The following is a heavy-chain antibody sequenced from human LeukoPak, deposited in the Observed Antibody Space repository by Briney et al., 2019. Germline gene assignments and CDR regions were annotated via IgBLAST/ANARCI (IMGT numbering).Heavy chain of an antibody. V-gene: IGHV4-38-2*02. J-gene: IGHJ6*03. D-gene: IGHD6-13*01. CDR3: ARGRGWRGGAAGLQRSYYYYYYMDV. CDR1: GYSISSGYY. Sequence: SETLSLTCTVSGYSISSGYYWGWIRQPPGKGLEWIGSIYHSGSTYYNPSLKSRVTISVDTSKNQFSLKLSSVTAADTAVYYCARGRGWRGGAAGLQRSYYYYYYMDVWGKGTTVTVSS. CDR2: IYHSGST.